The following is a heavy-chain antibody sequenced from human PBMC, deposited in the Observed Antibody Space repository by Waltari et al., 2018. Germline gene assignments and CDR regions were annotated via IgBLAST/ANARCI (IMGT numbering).Heavy chain of an antibody. CDR3: AKMAGTWQLAENWFDP. V-gene: IGHV4-59*01. Sequence: QVQLQESGPGLVKSSETLSLTCSVSGGSISGYYLSWIRQPPGKGLEWIGYIHYSGSTNYNHALKRRGSISVDTSKNQFSLNLMSVSAADTAVYYCAKMAGTWQLAENWFDPWGQGTLVTVSS. J-gene: IGHJ5*02. CDR2: IHYSGST. CDR1: GGSISGYY. D-gene: IGHD6-6*01.